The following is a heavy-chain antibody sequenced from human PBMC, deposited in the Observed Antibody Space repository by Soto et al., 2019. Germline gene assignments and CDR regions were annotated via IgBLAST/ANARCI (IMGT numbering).Heavy chain of an antibody. Sequence: GGSLRLSCAASGFTFSSYAMSWVRQAPGKGLEWVSAISGSGGSTYYADSVKGRFTISRDNSKNTLYLQMNSLRAEDTAVYYCAKDLVVVAATPDRYYYGMDVWGQGTTVTVSS. CDR2: ISGSGGST. J-gene: IGHJ6*02. V-gene: IGHV3-23*01. CDR1: GFTFSSYA. CDR3: AKDLVVVAATPDRYYYGMDV. D-gene: IGHD2-15*01.